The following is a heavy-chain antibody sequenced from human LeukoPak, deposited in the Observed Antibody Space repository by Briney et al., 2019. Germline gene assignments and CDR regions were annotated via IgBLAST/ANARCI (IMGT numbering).Heavy chain of an antibody. V-gene: IGHV3-30*18. CDR3: AKFDGSGSYYHTLFDY. CDR2: ISYDGSNK. D-gene: IGHD3-10*01. Sequence: GWVAIISYDGSNKYYTDSVKGRFTISRDNSKNTLYLQMNSLRAEDTAVYYCAKFDGSGSYYHTLFDYWGQGTLVTVSS. J-gene: IGHJ4*02.